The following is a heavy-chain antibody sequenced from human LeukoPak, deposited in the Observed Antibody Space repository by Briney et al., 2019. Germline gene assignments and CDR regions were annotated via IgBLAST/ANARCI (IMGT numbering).Heavy chain of an antibody. J-gene: IGHJ2*01. V-gene: IGHV3-9*03. CDR1: GFTFDDYA. CDR3: AKAQGGSGWYGPNWYFDL. CDR2: ISWNSGSI. Sequence: GGSLRLSCAASGFTFDDYAMHCGPHAPGKGLEWVSGISWNSGSIVYADSVKGRFTISRDNAKNSLYLQMYSLRAEDMALYYCAKAQGGSGWYGPNWYFDLWGRGTLVTVSS. D-gene: IGHD6-19*01.